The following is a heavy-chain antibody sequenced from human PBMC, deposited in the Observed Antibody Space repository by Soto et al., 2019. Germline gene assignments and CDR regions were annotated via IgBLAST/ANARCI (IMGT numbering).Heavy chain of an antibody. D-gene: IGHD3-22*01. CDR1: GYSFTSYW. Sequence: PGESLKISCKGSGYSFTSYWISWARQMPGKGLEWMGRIDPSDSYTNYSPSFQGHVTISADKSISTAYLQWSSLKASDTAMYYCERTIYDSSGYYCYDYWGQGTLVTVSS. CDR3: ERTIYDSSGYYCYDY. J-gene: IGHJ4*02. V-gene: IGHV5-10-1*01. CDR2: IDPSDSYT.